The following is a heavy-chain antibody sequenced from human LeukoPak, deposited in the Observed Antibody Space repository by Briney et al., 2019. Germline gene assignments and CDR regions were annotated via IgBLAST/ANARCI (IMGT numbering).Heavy chain of an antibody. Sequence: ASVKVSCKSSGDTFSSYAISWVRQAPGQGLDWMGRIIPFIGIANYAQKFQGRVTITADRSTSTAYMELSSLRSEDTAVYYCARAPRIAAAGGYYFDYWGQGTLVTVSS. CDR2: IIPFIGIA. D-gene: IGHD6-13*01. V-gene: IGHV1-69*04. CDR1: GDTFSSYA. J-gene: IGHJ4*02. CDR3: ARAPRIAAAGGYYFDY.